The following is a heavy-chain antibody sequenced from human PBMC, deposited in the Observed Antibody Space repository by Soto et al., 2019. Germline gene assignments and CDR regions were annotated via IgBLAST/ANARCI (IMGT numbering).Heavy chain of an antibody. CDR2: INQDGSEK. J-gene: IGHJ4*02. CDR3: SPSLDY. Sequence: PVXXLRCSCAASDFTFSTYGMDWFRQAPGKGLEWVANINQDGSEKHYIDSVKGRFTISRDNAKNSLYLQMSSLTAEDSALYYCSPSLDYWGQGTLVTVSS. V-gene: IGHV3-7*01. CDR1: DFTFSTYG.